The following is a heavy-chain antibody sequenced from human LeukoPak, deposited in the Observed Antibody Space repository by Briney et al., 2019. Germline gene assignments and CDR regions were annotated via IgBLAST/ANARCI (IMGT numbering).Heavy chain of an antibody. Sequence: SETLSLTCTASGGSISSSTYYWGWVRQPPGKGLEWIGNIYHSGSTYYKPSLKSRVTISVDTSKNQFSLKLSSVTAADTAVYYCATGKDFVVVVAATLQYWGQGTLVTVSS. J-gene: IGHJ4*02. CDR3: ATGKDFVVVVAATLQY. CDR2: IYHSGST. CDR1: GGSISSSTYY. V-gene: IGHV4-39*01. D-gene: IGHD2-15*01.